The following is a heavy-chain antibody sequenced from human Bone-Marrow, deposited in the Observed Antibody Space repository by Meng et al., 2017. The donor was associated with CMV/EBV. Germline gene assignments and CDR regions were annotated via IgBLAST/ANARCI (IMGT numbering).Heavy chain of an antibody. V-gene: IGHV3-7*01. Sequence: GSLRLSCAASGFTVSSNYMSWVRQAPGKGLEWVANIKQDGSEKYYVDSVKGRFTISRDNAKNSLYLQMNSLRAEDTAVYYCARVRTMVRGVIPSYYGMAVWGQGTTVTVSS. CDR1: GFTVSSNY. CDR2: IKQDGSEK. J-gene: IGHJ6*02. CDR3: ARVRTMVRGVIPSYYGMAV. D-gene: IGHD3-10*01.